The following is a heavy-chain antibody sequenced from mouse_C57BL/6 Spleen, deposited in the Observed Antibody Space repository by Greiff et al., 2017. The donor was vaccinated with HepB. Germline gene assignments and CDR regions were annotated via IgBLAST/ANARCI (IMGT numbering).Heavy chain of an antibody. CDR2: IDPSDSYT. V-gene: IGHV1-69*01. Sequence: QVQLQQPGAELVMPGASVKLSCKASGYTFTSYWMHWVKQRPGQGLEWIGEIDPSDSYTNYNQKFKGKSTLTVDKSSSTAYMQLSSLTSEDSAVYYCARLGGNANYYYAMDYWGQGTSVTVSS. D-gene: IGHD1-1*02. CDR1: GYTFTSYW. J-gene: IGHJ4*01. CDR3: ARLGGNANYYYAMDY.